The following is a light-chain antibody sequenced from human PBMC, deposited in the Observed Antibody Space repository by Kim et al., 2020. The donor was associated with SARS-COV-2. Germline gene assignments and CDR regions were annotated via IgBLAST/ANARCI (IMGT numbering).Light chain of an antibody. Sequence: DIQLTQSPSFLSASVGDRVTITCRASQAIRRSLAWYQQKPGKAPRLLIYDASTLQRGVPSGFSGSASGTEFTLTISSLQPEDFVTYYCQQHNAYPPTFGGGTKVDIK. CDR2: DAS. J-gene: IGKJ4*01. V-gene: IGKV1-9*01. CDR1: QAIRRS. CDR3: QQHNAYPPT.